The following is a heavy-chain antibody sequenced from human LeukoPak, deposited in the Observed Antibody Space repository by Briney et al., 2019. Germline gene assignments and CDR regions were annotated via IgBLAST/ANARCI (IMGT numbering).Heavy chain of an antibody. CDR3: ARLTMVQGVIITDYFDY. D-gene: IGHD3-10*01. CDR2: LYYSGIT. J-gene: IGHJ4*02. V-gene: IGHV4-39*01. CDR1: GGSISSSSYY. Sequence: PSETLSLTCTVSGGSISSSSYYWGWIRQPPGKGLEWIATLYYSGITYYNPSLKSRVTISVDTSKNQFSLKLSSVTAADTAVYYCARLTMVQGVIITDYFDYWGQGTLVTVSS.